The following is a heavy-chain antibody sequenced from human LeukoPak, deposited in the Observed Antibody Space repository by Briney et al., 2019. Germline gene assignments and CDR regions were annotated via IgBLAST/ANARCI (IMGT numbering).Heavy chain of an antibody. Sequence: ASVNVSCKASGYTFTSYYMHWVRQAPGQGLEWMGLINPSGGSASYAQKLQGRVTMTRGTSTSTVYMELSSLGSEDTAVYYCARVQGGSGYYGTFDYWGQGTLVTVSS. V-gene: IGHV1-46*01. D-gene: IGHD3-10*01. CDR1: GYTFTSYY. CDR3: ARVQGGSGYYGTFDY. J-gene: IGHJ4*02. CDR2: INPSGGSA.